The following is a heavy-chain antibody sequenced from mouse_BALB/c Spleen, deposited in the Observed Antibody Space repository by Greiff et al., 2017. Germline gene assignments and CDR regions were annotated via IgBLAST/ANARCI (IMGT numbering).Heavy chain of an antibody. CDR1: GFNIKDTY. J-gene: IGHJ2*01. Sequence: VQLQQSGAELVRPGALVKLSCKASGFNIKDTYMHWVKQRPEQGLEWIGRIDPANGNTKYDPKFQGKATITADTSSNTAYLQLSSLTSEDTAVYYCAPTYGYGYWGQGTTLTVSS. CDR2: IDPANGNT. D-gene: IGHD1-2*01. V-gene: IGHV14-3*02. CDR3: APTYGYGY.